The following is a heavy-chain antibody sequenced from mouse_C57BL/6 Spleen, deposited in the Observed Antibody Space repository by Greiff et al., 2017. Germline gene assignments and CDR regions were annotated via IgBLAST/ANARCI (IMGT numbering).Heavy chain of an antibody. CDR3: ASGNPRYYDAMDY. D-gene: IGHD4-1*01. V-gene: IGHV1-39*01. CDR1: GYSFTDYN. Sequence: EVQLQQSGPELVKPGASVKISCKASGYSFTDYNMNWVKQSNGKSLEWIGVIYPNYGTTSYNQKFKGKATLSVDQSSSTAYMQLNSLTSEDSAVYDCASGNPRYYDAMDYWGQGTSVTVSS. CDR2: IYPNYGTT. J-gene: IGHJ4*01.